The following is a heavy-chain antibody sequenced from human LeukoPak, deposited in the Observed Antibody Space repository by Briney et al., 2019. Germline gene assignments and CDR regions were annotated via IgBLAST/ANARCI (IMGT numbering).Heavy chain of an antibody. D-gene: IGHD3-10*01. V-gene: IGHV4-4*07. CDR1: GGSISSYY. CDR2: IYTSGST. CDR3: ARDQSITMVRGVIITLDGMDI. Sequence: SETLSLTCTVSGGSISSYYWSWIRHPAGKGLEWIGRIYTSGSTNYNPSLKSRVTMSVDTSKNQFSLKLSSVTAADTAVYYCARDQSITMVRGVIITLDGMDIWGQGTTVTVSS. J-gene: IGHJ6*02.